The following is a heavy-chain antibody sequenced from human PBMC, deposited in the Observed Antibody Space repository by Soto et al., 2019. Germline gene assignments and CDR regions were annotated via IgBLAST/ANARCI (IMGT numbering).Heavy chain of an antibody. Sequence: SETLSLTCTVTGVSIGTSGDYWGWVRQPPGKGLEWIGSVYRTGSVYYNPSLYNPSLESRLGITVDTSKNQFSLKLRSVTAADTAVYYCVDVFTGSTFGYWGQGTLVTVSS. CDR1: GVSIGTSGDY. CDR2: VYRTGSV. V-gene: IGHV4-39*01. D-gene: IGHD3-9*01. CDR3: VDVFTGSTFGY. J-gene: IGHJ4*02.